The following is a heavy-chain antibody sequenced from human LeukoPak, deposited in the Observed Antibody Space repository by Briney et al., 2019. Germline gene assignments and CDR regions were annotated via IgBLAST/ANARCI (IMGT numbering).Heavy chain of an antibody. Sequence: ASVKVSCKASGYTFTSYGISWVRQAPGQGLEWMGWISAYNGNTNYAQKLQGRVTMTTDTSTSTAYMELRSLRSDDTAVYYCARDRSPMTTVIPDYWGQGTLVTVSS. CDR3: ARDRSPMTTVIPDY. D-gene: IGHD4-17*01. J-gene: IGHJ4*02. CDR1: GYTFTSYG. CDR2: ISAYNGNT. V-gene: IGHV1-18*01.